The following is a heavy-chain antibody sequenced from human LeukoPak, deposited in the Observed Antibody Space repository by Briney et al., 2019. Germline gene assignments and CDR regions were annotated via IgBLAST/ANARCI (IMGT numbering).Heavy chain of an antibody. CDR3: ARSLLGVATFHFDY. V-gene: IGHV4-61*02. CDR1: GGSISSGSYY. D-gene: IGHD5-12*01. Sequence: SETLSLTCTVSGGSISSGSYYWSWIRQPAGKGLEWIGRIYTSGSTNYNPSLKSRVTISIDTSKNQFSLKLSSVTAADTAVYYCARSLLGVATFHFDYWGQGTLVTVS. J-gene: IGHJ4*02. CDR2: IYTSGST.